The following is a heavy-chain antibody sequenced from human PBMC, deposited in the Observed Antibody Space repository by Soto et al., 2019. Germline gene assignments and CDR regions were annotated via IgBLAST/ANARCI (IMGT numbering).Heavy chain of an antibody. CDR3: ARRLLSPPLDPHG. CDR1: IGKLACYD. CDR2: MNPNSGNT. J-gene: IGHJ6*02. V-gene: IGHV1-8*02. Sequence: AAGPVSFQACIGKLACYDIIWKEQATGQGLEWMGWMNPNSGNTGYAQKFQGRVTMTRNTSISTAYMELSSLRSEDTAVYYCARRLLSPPLDPHGWCQATTVT.